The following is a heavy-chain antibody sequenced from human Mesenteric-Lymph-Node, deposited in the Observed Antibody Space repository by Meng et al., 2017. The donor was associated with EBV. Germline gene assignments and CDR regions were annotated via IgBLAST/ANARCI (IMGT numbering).Heavy chain of an antibody. CDR2: TYYRSKWYN. CDR3: ARDRLTAMVKGGWFDP. D-gene: IGHD5-18*01. V-gene: IGHV6-1*01. J-gene: IGHJ5*02. CDR1: GDSVSSNSAA. Sequence: PLPPSGPGLVQPSQPLSLSCAISGDSVSSNSAAWNWIRQSPSRGLEWLGRTYYRSKWYNDYAVSVKSRITINPDTSKNQFSLQLNSVTPEDTAVYYCARDRLTAMVKGGWFDPWGQGTLVTVSS.